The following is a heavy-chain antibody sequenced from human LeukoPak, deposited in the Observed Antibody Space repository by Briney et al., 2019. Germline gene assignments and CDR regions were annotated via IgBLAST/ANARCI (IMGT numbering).Heavy chain of an antibody. CDR3: ARECSSSSGRVFDC. V-gene: IGHV3-74*01. Sequence: PGGSLRLSCAASGFTFSSYWMHWVRQPPGKGLVWVSRISTDGSSTTYADSVKGRFTVSRDSAKNTLYLQMNSLRAEDTAVYYCARECSSSSGRVFDCWGQGTLVTVSS. J-gene: IGHJ4*02. CDR2: ISTDGSST. CDR1: GFTFSSYW. D-gene: IGHD6-6*01.